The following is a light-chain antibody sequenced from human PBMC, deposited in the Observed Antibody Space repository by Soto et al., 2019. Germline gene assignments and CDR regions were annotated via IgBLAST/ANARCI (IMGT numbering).Light chain of an antibody. V-gene: IGLV2-11*01. CDR1: RSDVGGYNY. CDR3: CSYAGSYTYV. CDR2: DVS. Sequence: QSALTQPRSVSGSPGQSVTISCTGTRSDVGGYNYVSWYQQPPGKAPKLMIYDVSKRPSGVPDRFSGSKSDNTASLTISGLQAEDEADYYCCSYAGSYTYVFGTGTKRTVL. J-gene: IGLJ1*01.